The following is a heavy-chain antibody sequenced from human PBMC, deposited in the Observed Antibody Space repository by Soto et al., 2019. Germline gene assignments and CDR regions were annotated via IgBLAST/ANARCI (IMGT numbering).Heavy chain of an antibody. CDR1: GFTFTSSA. V-gene: IGHV1-58*01. J-gene: IGHJ4*02. CDR2: IVVGSGNT. D-gene: IGHD5-18*01. Sequence: QMQLVQSGPEVKKPGTSVKVSCKASGFTFTSSAVQWVRQARGQRLEWIGWIVVGSGNTNYAQKFQERVTIPRDISPSTAYMELISLRSEDTAVYYCPAYTAMVSFHYWGQGTLVTVSS. CDR3: PAYTAMVSFHY.